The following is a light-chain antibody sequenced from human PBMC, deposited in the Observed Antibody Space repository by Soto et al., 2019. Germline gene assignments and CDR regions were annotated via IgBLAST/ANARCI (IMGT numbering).Light chain of an antibody. CDR1: QSVNSN. CDR3: LQYNIYPFR. Sequence: KVMNISLSIVSVKQRESATLSCRASQSVNSNYLAWYQQHPGQPPRLLIYGISTRATGIPARFSGSGSGTEFTLTISSLQPEDFATYYCLQYNIYPFRFGQGRLPEI. V-gene: IGKV3-15*01. J-gene: IGKJ5*01. CDR2: GIS.